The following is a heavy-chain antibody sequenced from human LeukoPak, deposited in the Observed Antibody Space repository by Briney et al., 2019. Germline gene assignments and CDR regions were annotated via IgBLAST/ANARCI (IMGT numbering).Heavy chain of an antibody. J-gene: IGHJ4*02. CDR2: IYYSGST. CDR1: GGSISSYY. V-gene: IGHV4-59*08. Sequence: SETLXLTCTVSGGSISSYYWSWIRQPPGKGREWIGYIYYSGSTNYNPSLKSRVTISVDASKNQFSLKLSSVTAADTAVYYCARRRSLDYWGQGTLVTVSS. CDR3: ARRRSLDY.